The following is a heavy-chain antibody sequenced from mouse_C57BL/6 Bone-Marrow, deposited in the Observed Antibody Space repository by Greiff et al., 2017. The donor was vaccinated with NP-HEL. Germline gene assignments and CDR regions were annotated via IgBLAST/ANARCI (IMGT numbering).Heavy chain of an antibody. CDR3: ATLYGSSPDY. D-gene: IGHD1-1*01. V-gene: IGHV2-9-1*01. CDR1: GFSFTSSA. CDR2: IWTGGGT. J-gene: IGHJ2*01. Sequence: VMLVESGPGLVAPSQSLSITCTVSGFSFTSSAISWVRQPPGKGLEWLGVIWTGGGTNYTSALKSRLSISKDNSKSQVFLKMNSLQTDDTARYDCATLYGSSPDYWGQGTTLTVSA.